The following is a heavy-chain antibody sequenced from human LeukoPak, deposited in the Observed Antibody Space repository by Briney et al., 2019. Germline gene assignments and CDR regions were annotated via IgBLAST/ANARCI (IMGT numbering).Heavy chain of an antibody. CDR1: GGTFSSYA. D-gene: IGHD3-22*01. CDR3: ARDPYYYDSSGYYYRDYFDY. CDR2: IIPIFGTA. J-gene: IGHJ4*02. V-gene: IGHV1-69*13. Sequence: ASVKVSCKASGGTFSSYAISWVRQAPGQGLKWMGGIIPIFGTANYAQKFQGRVTITADESTSTAYMELSSLRSDDTAVYYCARDPYYYDSSGYYYRDYFDYWGQGTLVTVSS.